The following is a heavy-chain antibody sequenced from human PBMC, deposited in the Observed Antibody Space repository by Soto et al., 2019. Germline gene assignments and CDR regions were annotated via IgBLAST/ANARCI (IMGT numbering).Heavy chain of an antibody. V-gene: IGHV4-31*03. J-gene: IGHJ5*02. Sequence: SETLSLTCTVSGGSISSGGYYWSWIRQHPGKGLEWIGYIYYSGSTYYNPSLKSRVTISVDTSKNQFSLKLSSVTAADTAVYYCARVMGDFWSGYYSPLHWFDPWGQGTLVTVSS. CDR2: IYYSGST. CDR3: ARVMGDFWSGYYSPLHWFDP. CDR1: GGSISSGGYY. D-gene: IGHD3-3*01.